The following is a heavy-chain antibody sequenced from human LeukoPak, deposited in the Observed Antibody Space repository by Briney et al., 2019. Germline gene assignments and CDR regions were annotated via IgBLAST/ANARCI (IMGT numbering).Heavy chain of an antibody. V-gene: IGHV3-64*04. CDR1: GFTFSRYA. J-gene: IGHJ4*02. CDR3: AKIPLTRGITGTTG. CDR2: ISSNGGST. Sequence: GGSLRLSCSASGFTFSRYAMHWVRQAPGKGLEYVSAISSNGGSTYYADSVKGRFTISRDNSKNTLYLQMNSLRAEDTAVYYCAKIPLTRGITGTTGWGQGTLVTVSS. D-gene: IGHD1-7*01.